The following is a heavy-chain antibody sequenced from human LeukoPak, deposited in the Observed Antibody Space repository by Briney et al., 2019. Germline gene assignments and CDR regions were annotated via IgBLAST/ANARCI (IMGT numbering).Heavy chain of an antibody. CDR3: ARRYSYGPLGY. CDR2: INHSGST. D-gene: IGHD5-18*01. J-gene: IGHJ4*02. V-gene: IGHV4-34*01. CDR1: GGSFSGYY. Sequence: PSETLSLTCAVYGGSFSGYYWSWIRQPPGKGLEWIGEINHSGSTNYNPSLKSRVTISVDTSKNQFSLKLSSVTAADTAVYYCARRYSYGPLGYWGQGTLVTVSS.